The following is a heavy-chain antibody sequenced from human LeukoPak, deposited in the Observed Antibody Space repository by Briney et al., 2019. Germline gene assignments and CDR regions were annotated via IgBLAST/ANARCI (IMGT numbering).Heavy chain of an antibody. CDR3: ARDSSGTIFPY. Sequence: GGALRLSCAASGFTFSSYRMNWVRQAPGKGREGVSSISSSSSYIYSADSVKGRFTISRDNAKNSLYLQMNSLRAEDTAVYYCARDSSGTIFPYWGQGTLVTVSS. D-gene: IGHD3-9*01. CDR1: GFTFSSYR. J-gene: IGHJ4*02. V-gene: IGHV3-21*01. CDR2: ISSSSSYI.